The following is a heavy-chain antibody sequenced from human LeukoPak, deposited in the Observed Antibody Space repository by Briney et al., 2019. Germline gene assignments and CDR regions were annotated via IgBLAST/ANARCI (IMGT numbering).Heavy chain of an antibody. D-gene: IGHD3-16*02. Sequence: GGSLRLSCAASGFTFDDYAMHWVRQAPGKGLEWVSLISGDGGSTYYADSVKGRFTISRDNSKNSLYLQMNSLRTEDTALYYCAGYYDYVWGSYLSWGQGTLVTASS. J-gene: IGHJ4*02. CDR2: ISGDGGST. V-gene: IGHV3-43*02. CDR3: AGYYDYVWGSYLS. CDR1: GFTFDDYA.